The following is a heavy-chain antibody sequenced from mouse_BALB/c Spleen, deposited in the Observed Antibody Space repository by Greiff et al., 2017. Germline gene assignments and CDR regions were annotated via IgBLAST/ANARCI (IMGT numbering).Heavy chain of an antibody. CDR1: GYSITSGYY. CDR3: AREYGNYGY. J-gene: IGHJ2*01. D-gene: IGHD2-10*02. V-gene: IGHV3-6*02. CDR2: ISYDGSN. Sequence: EVKLMESGPGLVKPSQSLSLTCSVTGYSITSGYYWNWIRQFPGNKLEWMGYISYDGSNNYNPSLKNRISITRDTSKNQFFLKLNSVTTEDTATYYCAREYGNYGYWGQGTTLTVSS.